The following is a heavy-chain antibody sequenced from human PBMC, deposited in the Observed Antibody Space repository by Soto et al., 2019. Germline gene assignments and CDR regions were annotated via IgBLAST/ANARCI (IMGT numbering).Heavy chain of an antibody. CDR1: GFTFSSYW. CDR2: INSDGSST. D-gene: IGHD2-15*01. V-gene: IGHV3-74*01. CDR3: IRTSLVVAAATREDY. J-gene: IGHJ4*02. Sequence: EVQLVESGGGLVQPGGSLRLSCAASGFTFSSYWMHWVRQAPGKGLVWVSRINSDGSSTSYADSVKGRFTISRDNAKNTLYLQTSSLRAEATAVYYCIRTSLVVAAATREDYWGQGTLVTVSS.